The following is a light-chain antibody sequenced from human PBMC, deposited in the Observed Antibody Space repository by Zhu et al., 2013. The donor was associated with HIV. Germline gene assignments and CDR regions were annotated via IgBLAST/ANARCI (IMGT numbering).Light chain of an antibody. V-gene: IGKV1-5*03. J-gene: IGKJ2*02. Sequence: DIQMTQSPSTLSASIGDRVTITCRVSQSRTGWLAWYQQKPGKAPKLLIFKASSLESGVPSRFSGSGSGTEFTLTISSLQPDDFATYYCQQCEDYCTFGQGTKLEIK. CDR2: KAS. CDR1: QSRTGW. CDR3: QQCEDYCT.